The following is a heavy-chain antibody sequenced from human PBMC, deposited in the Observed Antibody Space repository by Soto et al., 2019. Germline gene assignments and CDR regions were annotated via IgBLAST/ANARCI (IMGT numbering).Heavy chain of an antibody. CDR2: ISVNGNNI. CDR1: GFTFSSYP. J-gene: IGHJ5*02. D-gene: IGHD6-13*01. Sequence: QVQLVESGVGVVQPGRSLRLSCAASGFTFSSYPMHWVRQAPGKGPEWVAVISVNGNNIHYGDSVKGRFTISRDNSKNTLYLQMSSLRVEDTAVYYCARSHSSSWHWFDPWGQGTLVTVSS. CDR3: ARSHSSSWHWFDP. V-gene: IGHV3-30-3*01.